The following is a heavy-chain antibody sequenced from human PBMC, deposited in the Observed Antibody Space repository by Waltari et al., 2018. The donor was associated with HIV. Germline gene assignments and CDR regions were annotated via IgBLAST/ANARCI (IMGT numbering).Heavy chain of an antibody. CDR3: VRQRTVTTFSYYYLDV. D-gene: IGHD4-4*01. Sequence: QVQLQQWGAGLVKPSDTLSLTCAVSGGSFNNYYWNWIRQSPGKGLEWIGEINQSGRTNYNPSLESRVTMSVDTSKNQFSLKLTSMTAADSAVDYCVRQRTVTTFSYYYLDVWGKGTTVTVSS. CDR2: INQSGRT. J-gene: IGHJ6*03. V-gene: IGHV4-34*02. CDR1: GGSFNNYY.